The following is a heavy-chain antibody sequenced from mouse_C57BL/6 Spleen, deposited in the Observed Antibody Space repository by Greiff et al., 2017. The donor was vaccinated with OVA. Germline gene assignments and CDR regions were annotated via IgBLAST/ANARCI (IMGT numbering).Heavy chain of an antibody. J-gene: IGHJ3*01. CDR3: ARGSGDYDRFAY. V-gene: IGHV1-52*01. CDR1: GYTFTSYW. Sequence: QVQLQQPGAELVRPGSSVKLSCKASGYTFTSYWMHWVKQRPIQGLEWIGNIDPSDSETHYNQKFKDKATLTVDKSSSTAYMQLSSLTSEDSAVYYCARGSGDYDRFAYWGQGTLVTVSA. D-gene: IGHD2-4*01. CDR2: IDPSDSET.